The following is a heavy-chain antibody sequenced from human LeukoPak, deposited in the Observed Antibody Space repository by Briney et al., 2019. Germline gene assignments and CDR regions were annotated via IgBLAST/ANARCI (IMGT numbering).Heavy chain of an antibody. Sequence: GASVKVSCKAFGDSFSSYGISWVRQAPGQGLEWMGGIIPIFGTANYAQKFQGRVTITADKSTSTAYMELSSLRSEDTAVYYCATPGYCSSTSCPLDAFDIWGQGTMVTVSS. J-gene: IGHJ3*02. CDR3: ATPGYCSSTSCPLDAFDI. D-gene: IGHD2-2*01. CDR1: GDSFSSYG. CDR2: IIPIFGTA. V-gene: IGHV1-69*06.